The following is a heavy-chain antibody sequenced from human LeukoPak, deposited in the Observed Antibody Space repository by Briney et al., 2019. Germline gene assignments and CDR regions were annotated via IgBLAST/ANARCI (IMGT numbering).Heavy chain of an antibody. CDR2: IYTSGST. J-gene: IGHJ4*02. CDR3: ARARSGSYYNPTYYFDY. Sequence: SETLSLTCTVSGGSISSYYWSWIRQPAGKGLEWIGRIYTSGSTNYNPSLKSRVTISVDTSKNQFSLELSSVTAADTAVYYCARARSGSYYNPTYYFDYWGQGTLVTVSS. V-gene: IGHV4-4*07. CDR1: GGSISSYY. D-gene: IGHD3-10*01.